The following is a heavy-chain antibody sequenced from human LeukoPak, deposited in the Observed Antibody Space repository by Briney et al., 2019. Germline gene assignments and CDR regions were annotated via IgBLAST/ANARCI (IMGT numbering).Heavy chain of an antibody. D-gene: IGHD6-13*01. CDR3: ARDGPPLGIAAAGTYDYYYYVDV. Sequence: SETLSLTCAVYGGSFSGYYWSWIRQPPGKGLEWIGEINHSGSTNYNPSLKSRVTISVDTSKNQFSLKLSSVTAADTAVYYCARDGPPLGIAAAGTYDYYYYVDVWGKGTTVTISS. V-gene: IGHV4-34*01. J-gene: IGHJ6*03. CDR2: INHSGST. CDR1: GGSFSGYY.